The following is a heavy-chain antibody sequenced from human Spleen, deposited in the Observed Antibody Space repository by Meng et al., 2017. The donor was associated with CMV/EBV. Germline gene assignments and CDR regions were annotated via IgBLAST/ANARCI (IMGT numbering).Heavy chain of an antibody. J-gene: IGHJ4*02. CDR1: GGSISSGGYY. CDR2: IYYSGSS. CDR3: ARASGSTVTFDY. V-gene: IGHV4-31*02. D-gene: IGHD4-17*01. Sequence: VSGGSISSGGYYWSWLRQHPGKGLEWIGNIYYSGSSYYTPSLKSRVTISLDTSKNQFSLNLRSVTAADTAVYFCARASGSTVTFDYWGQGTLVTVSS.